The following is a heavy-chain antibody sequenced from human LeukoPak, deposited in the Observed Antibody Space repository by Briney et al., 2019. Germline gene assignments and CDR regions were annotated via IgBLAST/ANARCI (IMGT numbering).Heavy chain of an antibody. D-gene: IGHD3-10*01. CDR1: GFTFSSYS. CDR3: ARGPPPTAWFGEAIQGYFDY. Sequence: PGGSLRLSCAASGFTFSSYSMNWVRQAPGKGLEWVSYIISSSSTIYYADSVKGRFTISRDNAKNSLYLQMNSLRAEDTAVYYCARGPPPTAWFGEAIQGYFDYWGQGTLVTVSS. V-gene: IGHV3-48*04. CDR2: IISSSSTI. J-gene: IGHJ4*02.